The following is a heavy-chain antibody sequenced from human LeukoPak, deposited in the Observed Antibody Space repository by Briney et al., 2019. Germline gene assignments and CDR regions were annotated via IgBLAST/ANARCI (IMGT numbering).Heavy chain of an antibody. CDR1: GGSISSYY. CDR3: ARHDYGDYGAHAFDI. J-gene: IGHJ3*02. Sequence: SETLSLTCTVSGGSISSYYWSWIQQPPGKGLEWIGSIYYSGSTYYNPSLKSRVTISVDTSKNHFSLKLTSVTAADAAVYYCARHDYGDYGAHAFDIWGQGTMVTVSS. V-gene: IGHV4-59*01. D-gene: IGHD4-17*01. CDR2: IYYSGST.